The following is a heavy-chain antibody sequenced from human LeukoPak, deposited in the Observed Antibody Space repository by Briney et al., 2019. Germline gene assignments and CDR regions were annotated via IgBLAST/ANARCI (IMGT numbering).Heavy chain of an antibody. CDR3: ARGPYCSSSSCYTNYYFDY. Sequence: GGSLRLSCAASGFTFSSYSMKWVRQAPGKGLEWVSSIGSSGVYIYYADSVKGRFTISRDNAKNSLYLQMNSLRAEDTALYYCARGPYCSSSSCYTNYYFDYWGQGTVVTVSS. CDR2: IGSSGVYI. CDR1: GFTFSSYS. J-gene: IGHJ4*02. D-gene: IGHD2-2*02. V-gene: IGHV3-21*06.